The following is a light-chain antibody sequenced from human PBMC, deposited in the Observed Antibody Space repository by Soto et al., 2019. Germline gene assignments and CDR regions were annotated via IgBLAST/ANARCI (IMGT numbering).Light chain of an antibody. CDR1: ESIARH. J-gene: IGKJ5*01. CDR2: AAS. V-gene: IGKV1-39*01. CDR3: QQCYSALSIT. Sequence: DIQMTQSPSSLSASVGDRVSITCRASESIARHLNWYQQKPGKAPKLLIYAASSLQNGVPSRFRGGGSGTDFTLTISNLQPEDFETYYCQQCYSALSITFGQGTRLEIK.